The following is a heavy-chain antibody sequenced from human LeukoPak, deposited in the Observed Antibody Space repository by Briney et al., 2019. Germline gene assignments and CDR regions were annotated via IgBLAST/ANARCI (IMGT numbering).Heavy chain of an antibody. J-gene: IGHJ5*02. Sequence: ASVKVSCKASGSTFTVYCIHWVRQAPGQGLEWMGRISPNSGATNYAQKLQGRVTMTRDTSISTAYMELSRLTSDDSAVYYCARVVTGTGWFDPCGQGTLVTVSS. D-gene: IGHD1-1*01. V-gene: IGHV1-2*06. CDR3: ARVVTGTGWFDP. CDR1: GSTFTVYC. CDR2: ISPNSGAT.